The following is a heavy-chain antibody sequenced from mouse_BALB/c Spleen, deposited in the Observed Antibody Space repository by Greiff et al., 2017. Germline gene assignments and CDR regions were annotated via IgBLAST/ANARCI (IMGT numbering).Heavy chain of an antibody. Sequence: QVQLQQSGPGLVAPSQSLSITCTVSGFSLTSYGVHWVRQPPGKGLEWLGVIWAGGSTNYNSALMSRLSISKDNSKSQVFLKMNSLQTDDTAMYYCARVYGNYAYYYAMDYWGQGTSVTVSS. J-gene: IGHJ4*01. CDR1: GFSLTSYG. D-gene: IGHD2-1*01. CDR2: IWAGGST. V-gene: IGHV2-9*02. CDR3: ARVYGNYAYYYAMDY.